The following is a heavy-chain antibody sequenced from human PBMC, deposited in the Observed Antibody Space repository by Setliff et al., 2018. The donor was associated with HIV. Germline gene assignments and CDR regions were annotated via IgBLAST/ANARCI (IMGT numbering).Heavy chain of an antibody. Sequence: ASVKVSCKASGYTFTSYDINWVRQGTGQGLEWMGWMNPNSGNTGYAQKFQGRVTMTRNTSISTAYMELSSLRSEDTAVYFCARTWGAGVTGYWFEPWGQGTRVTVSS. CDR1: GYTFTSYD. J-gene: IGHJ5*02. CDR3: ARTWGAGVTGYWFEP. V-gene: IGHV1-8*02. CDR2: MNPNSGNT. D-gene: IGHD3-9*01.